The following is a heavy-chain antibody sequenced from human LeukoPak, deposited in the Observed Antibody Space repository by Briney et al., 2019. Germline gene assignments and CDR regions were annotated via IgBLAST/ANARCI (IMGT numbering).Heavy chain of an antibody. J-gene: IGHJ4*02. D-gene: IGHD3-22*01. CDR1: GFTVSSNY. V-gene: IGHV3-23*01. CDR2: ISGSGGST. CDR3: AKVWGIIVVGTFDY. Sequence: GGSLRLSCAASGFTVSSNYMSWVRQAPGKGLEWVSAISGSGGSTYYADSVKGRFTISRDNSKNTLYLQMNSLRAEDTAVYYCAKVWGIIVVGTFDYWGQGTLVTVSS.